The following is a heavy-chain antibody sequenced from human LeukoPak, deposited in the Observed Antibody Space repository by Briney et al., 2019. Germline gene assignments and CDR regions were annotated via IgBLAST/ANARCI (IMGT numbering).Heavy chain of an antibody. Sequence: GGSLRLSCAASGFTFTSYAMNWVRQAPGKGLEWVSYISSSGTIIYYADSVKGRFTISRDNAKNSLYLQMNSLRDEDTAVCYCARRYGEEAFWYFDLWGRGTLVTVSS. CDR1: GFTFTSYA. CDR2: ISSSGTII. J-gene: IGHJ2*01. D-gene: IGHD4-17*01. CDR3: ARRYGEEAFWYFDL. V-gene: IGHV3-48*02.